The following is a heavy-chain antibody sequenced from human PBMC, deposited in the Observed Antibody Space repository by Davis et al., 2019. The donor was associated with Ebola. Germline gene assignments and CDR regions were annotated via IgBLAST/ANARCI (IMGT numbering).Heavy chain of an antibody. CDR1: GSSISSGDFF. CDR3: ARGPYLYGDSLDY. CDR2: IYYSGNA. V-gene: IGHV4-30-4*01. Sequence: MPSETLSLTCTVSGSSISSGDFFWGWIRQPPGKGLEWIGYIYYSGNAYYNPSLKSRVTISVDTSKNQFSLKVSSVTAADTAVYYCARGPYLYGDSLDYWGQGTLVTVSS. D-gene: IGHD4-17*01. J-gene: IGHJ4*02.